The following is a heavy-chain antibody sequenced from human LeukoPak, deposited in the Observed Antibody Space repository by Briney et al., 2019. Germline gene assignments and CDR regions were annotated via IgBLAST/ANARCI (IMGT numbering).Heavy chain of an antibody. D-gene: IGHD3-10*01. Sequence: GGSLRLSCAASGFSFSSYGMSWVRQAPGKGLEWVSTIRTSGGNIYYADSVKGRFTISRDNSKNTLYLQMNSLRAEDTAVYYCAKYYYGSGSYPLNFDYWGQGTLVTVSS. J-gene: IGHJ4*02. CDR3: AKYYYGSGSYPLNFDY. V-gene: IGHV3-23*01. CDR1: GFSFSSYG. CDR2: IRTSGGNI.